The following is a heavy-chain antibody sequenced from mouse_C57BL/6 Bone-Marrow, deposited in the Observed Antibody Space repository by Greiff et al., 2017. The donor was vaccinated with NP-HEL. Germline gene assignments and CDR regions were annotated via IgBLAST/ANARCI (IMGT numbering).Heavy chain of an antibody. D-gene: IGHD1-1*01. J-gene: IGHJ1*03. CDR2: IDPANGNT. CDR3: ARHYYGSSYFWYFDV. V-gene: IGHV14-3*01. CDR1: GFNIKNTY. Sequence: VQLQQSVAELVRPGASVKLSCTASGFNIKNTYMHWVKQRPEQGLEWIGRIDPANGNTKYAPKFQGKATITADTSSNTAYLQLSSLTSEDTAIYYCARHYYGSSYFWYFDVWGTGTTVTVSS.